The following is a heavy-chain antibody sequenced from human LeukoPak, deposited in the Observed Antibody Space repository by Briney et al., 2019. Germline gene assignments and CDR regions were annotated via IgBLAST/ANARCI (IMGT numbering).Heavy chain of an antibody. CDR2: IYYSGRT. CDR1: GGSITSSGYY. CDR3: ASDGLLWFGAIDY. D-gene: IGHD3-10*01. J-gene: IGHJ4*02. Sequence: PSETLSLTCVVSGGSITSSGYYWGWVRQPPGKGLEWIGSIYYSGRTNKNPSRRSGVTISVETSKNQFFLKMRSVTAADTAVYYCASDGLLWFGAIDYWGQGSLVTVSS. V-gene: IGHV4-39*01.